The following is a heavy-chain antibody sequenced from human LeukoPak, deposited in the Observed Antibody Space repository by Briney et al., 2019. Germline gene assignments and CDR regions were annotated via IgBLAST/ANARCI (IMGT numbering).Heavy chain of an antibody. V-gene: IGHV3-30*02. Sequence: QPGGSLRLSCAASGFTFSSYGMHWVRQAPGKGLEWVAFIRYAGSNKYYADSVKGRFTISRDNSKNSVYLQMNGLRVEDTAVYYCVRDRGYSTFDYWGQGTLVTVSS. J-gene: IGHJ4*02. CDR1: GFTFSSYG. CDR2: IRYAGSNK. CDR3: VRDRGYSTFDY. D-gene: IGHD6-13*01.